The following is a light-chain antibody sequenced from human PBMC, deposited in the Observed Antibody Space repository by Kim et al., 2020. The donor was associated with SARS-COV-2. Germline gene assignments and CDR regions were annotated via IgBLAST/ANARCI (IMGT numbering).Light chain of an antibody. J-gene: IGKJ4*01. V-gene: IGKV3-20*01. CDR3: QQYGRSPLT. CDR1: QSVSSSK. CDR2: GAS. Sequence: SPGERATLACRASQSVSSSKLVGYQHKPSQAPRLIIYGASNRATGSPDRFSGSGSGTDFTLTISRLEQEEFAVYDCQQYGRSPLTFGGGTKVDIK.